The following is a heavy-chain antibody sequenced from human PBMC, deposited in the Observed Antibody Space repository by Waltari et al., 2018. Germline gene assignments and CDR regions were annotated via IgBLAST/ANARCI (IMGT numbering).Heavy chain of an antibody. CDR2: IWYDGSNK. V-gene: IGHV3-30*18. J-gene: IGHJ4*02. CDR1: GFTFSSYG. D-gene: IGHD5-12*01. CDR3: AKESPRWLLDY. Sequence: QVQLVESGGGVVQPGRSLRLSCAASGFTFSSYGMHWVRQAPGKGLEWVAVIWYDGSNKYYADSVKGRFTISRDNSKNTLYLQMNSLRAEDTAMYYCAKESPRWLLDYWGQGTLVTVSS.